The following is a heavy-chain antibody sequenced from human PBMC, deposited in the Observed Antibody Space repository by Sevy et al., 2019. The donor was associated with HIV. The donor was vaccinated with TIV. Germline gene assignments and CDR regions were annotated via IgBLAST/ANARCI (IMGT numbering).Heavy chain of an antibody. CDR2: INYSGST. V-gene: IGHV4-59*01. CDR1: GGSISGYY. J-gene: IGHJ4*02. D-gene: IGHD2-21*02. CDR3: ARVAYCGGDCYPFDY. Sequence: SETLSLTCSVSGGSISGYYWSWIRQPPGKGLEWIGYINYSGSTNYNPSLKSRVTISVDTSKNQFSLKLSSVTAADTAVYYCARVAYCGGDCYPFDYWGQGTLVTVSS.